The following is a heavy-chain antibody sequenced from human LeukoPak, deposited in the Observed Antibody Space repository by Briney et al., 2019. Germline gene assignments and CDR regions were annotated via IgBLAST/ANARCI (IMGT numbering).Heavy chain of an antibody. D-gene: IGHD3-10*01. V-gene: IGHV3-23*01. CDR1: GFTFSSYA. J-gene: IGHJ4*02. CDR2: ISGSGGST. Sequence: PGGSLRLSCAASGFTFSSYAMSWVRQAPGKGLEWVSGISGSGGSTYYADSVKGRFTISRDNSKNTLYLQMNSLRAEDTAVYYCARDIRQGSGSYIPAAWGQGTLVTVSS. CDR3: ARDIRQGSGSYIPAA.